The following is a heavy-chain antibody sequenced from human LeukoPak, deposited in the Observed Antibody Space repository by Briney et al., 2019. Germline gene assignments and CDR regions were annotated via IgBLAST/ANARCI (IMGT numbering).Heavy chain of an antibody. V-gene: IGHV3-53*01. Sequence: PGGPLRLSCAASGFTVSSNYMSWVRQAPGKGLEWVSVIYSGGSTYYADSVKGRFTISRDNSKNTLYLQMNSLRAEDTAVYYCARAVLSPDSSGWGEYYFDDWGQGTLVTVSS. CDR3: ARAVLSPDSSGWGEYYFDD. CDR2: IYSGGST. D-gene: IGHD6-19*01. CDR1: GFTVSSNY. J-gene: IGHJ4*02.